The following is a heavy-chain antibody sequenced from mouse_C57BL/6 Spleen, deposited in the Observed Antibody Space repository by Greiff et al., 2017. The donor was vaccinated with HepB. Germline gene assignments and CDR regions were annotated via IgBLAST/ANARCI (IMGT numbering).Heavy chain of an antibody. Sequence: QVQLQQSGPELVKPGASVKISCKASGYAFSSSWMNWVKQRPGKGLEWIGRIYPGDGDTNYNEKFKGKATLTADKASSTAYMQLSSLTSEDSAVYSCARSTVPYSFDYWGQGTSLTVSS. V-gene: IGHV1-82*01. CDR3: ARSTVPYSFDY. CDR2: IYPGDGDT. J-gene: IGHJ2*02. D-gene: IGHD6-1*01. CDR1: GYAFSSSW.